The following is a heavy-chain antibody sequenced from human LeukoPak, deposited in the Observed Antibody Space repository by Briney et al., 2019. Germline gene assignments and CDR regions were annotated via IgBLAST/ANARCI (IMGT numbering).Heavy chain of an antibody. CDR1: GFTFSSYS. V-gene: IGHV3-21*05. D-gene: IGHD3-10*01. CDR2: ISSSSYM. CDR3: AGGRGF. J-gene: IGHJ4*02. Sequence: GGSLRLSCAASGFTFSSYSMNWVRQAPGKGLEWVSYISSSSYMYYADSVEGRFTISRDNAKNSLYLQMNSLRAEDTAVYYCAGGRGFWGQGTLVTVSS.